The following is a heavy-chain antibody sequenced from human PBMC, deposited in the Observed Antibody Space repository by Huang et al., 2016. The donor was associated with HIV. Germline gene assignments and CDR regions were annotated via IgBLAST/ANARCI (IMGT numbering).Heavy chain of an antibody. CDR1: IFTFSTSA. V-gene: IGHV3-23*01. CDR2: SSGSGSST. Sequence: EVQLLESGGGLVQPGGSLRLSCAASIFTFSTSAMSWVRPAPGKGLEWVSGSSGSGSSTYYADSVKGRFTISRDNARNTLYLQMKSLRVEDTAIYYCVKGSERSLTGPKYQYYFDYWGQGTLVTVSS. J-gene: IGHJ4*02. D-gene: IGHD3-3*01. CDR3: VKGSERSLTGPKYQYYFDY.